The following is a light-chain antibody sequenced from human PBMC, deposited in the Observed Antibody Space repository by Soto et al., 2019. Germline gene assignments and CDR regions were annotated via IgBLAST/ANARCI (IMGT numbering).Light chain of an antibody. J-gene: IGKJ5*01. Sequence: EFMMTQSPDTLYVSPGERVTLSCRASQSVSDNLAWYQQKPGQGPRLLVYRASTRTLGIPARFSGSESGTEFTLTISSLQSEDFAVYYCQQYNSWPITFGQGTRLETK. V-gene: IGKV3-15*01. CDR3: QQYNSWPIT. CDR2: RAS. CDR1: QSVSDN.